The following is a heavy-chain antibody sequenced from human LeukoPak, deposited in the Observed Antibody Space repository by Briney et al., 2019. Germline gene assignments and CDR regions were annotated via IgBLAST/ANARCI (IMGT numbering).Heavy chain of an antibody. CDR1: GFTLSTNA. CDR2: ISGSGAST. D-gene: IGHD3-3*01. J-gene: IGHJ4*02. Sequence: GGSLRLSCLTSGFTLSTNAMSWVRQAPGKGLEWISGISGSGASTYYADSVKGRFTISRDDSRNTLYLQMNSLRAEDTAVYYCARVGYDFFDYWGQGTLVTVSS. CDR3: ARVGYDFFDY. V-gene: IGHV3-23*01.